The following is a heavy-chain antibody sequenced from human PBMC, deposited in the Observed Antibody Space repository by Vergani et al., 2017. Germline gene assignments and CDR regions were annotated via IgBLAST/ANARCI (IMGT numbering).Heavy chain of an antibody. CDR2: IHSSGTT. CDR3: ARDSWTSELRGVYWFDT. J-gene: IGHJ5*02. D-gene: IGHD3-10*01. Sequence: QVQLHESGPGLVKPSQTLSLICTVSGGSIISGSFYSSWIRQPAGKGLEWIGRIHSSGTTNYNPSLKRRVTLSVDTSKNQLSLRMTSVTAADTAVYYCARDSWTSELRGVYWFDTWGQGTLVSVSS. CDR1: GGSIISGSFY. V-gene: IGHV4-61*02.